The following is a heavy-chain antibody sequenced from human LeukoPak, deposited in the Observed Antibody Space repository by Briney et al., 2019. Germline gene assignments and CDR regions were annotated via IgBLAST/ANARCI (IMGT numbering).Heavy chain of an antibody. Sequence: SETLSLTCTVSGGSISSGSYYWSWIRQPPGKGLEWIGEINHSGSTNYNPSLKSRVTISVDTSKNQFSLKLSSVTAADTAVYYCARDSIAAAPRWFDPWGQGALVTVSS. CDR3: ARDSIAAAPRWFDP. CDR1: GGSISSGSYY. V-gene: IGHV4-39*07. D-gene: IGHD6-13*01. J-gene: IGHJ5*02. CDR2: INHSGST.